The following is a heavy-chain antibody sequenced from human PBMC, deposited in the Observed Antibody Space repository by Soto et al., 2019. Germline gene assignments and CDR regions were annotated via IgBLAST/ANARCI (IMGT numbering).Heavy chain of an antibody. J-gene: IGHJ6*02. D-gene: IGHD2-8*01. CDR1: GGTFSSYA. Sequence: SVKVSCKASGGTFSSYAISWVRQAPGQGLEWMGGIIPIFGTANYAQKFQGRVTITADESTRTAYMELSSLRSEDTPVYYCARRGYCTNGLCYTSSYYYYGMDFWGQGTKVTVSS. CDR3: ARRGYCTNGLCYTSSYYYYGMDF. V-gene: IGHV1-69*13. CDR2: IIPIFGTA.